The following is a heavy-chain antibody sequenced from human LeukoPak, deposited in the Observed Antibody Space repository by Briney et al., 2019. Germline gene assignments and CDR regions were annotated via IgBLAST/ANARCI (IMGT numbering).Heavy chain of an antibody. CDR3: ATYRQVLLPFES. J-gene: IGHJ4*02. CDR2: IFPSGGEI. V-gene: IGHV3-23*01. CDR1: GFTFSTFA. Sequence: GGSLRLSCAASGFTFSTFAVSWVRQPPGKGLEWVSSIFPSGGEIQYADSVRGRFPISRDNSKSPLSLQMNSLRAEDTAIYYCATYRQVLLPFESWGQGTLVTISS. D-gene: IGHD2-8*02.